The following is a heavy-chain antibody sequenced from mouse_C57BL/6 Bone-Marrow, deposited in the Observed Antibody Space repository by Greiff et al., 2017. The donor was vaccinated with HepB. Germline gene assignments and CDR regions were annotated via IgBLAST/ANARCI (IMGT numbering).Heavy chain of an antibody. D-gene: IGHD1-1*02. CDR1: GYTFTSYG. CDR3: ARGWPR. V-gene: IGHV1-81*01. CDR2: IYPRSGNT. J-gene: IGHJ3*02. Sequence: QVQLKQSGAELARPGASVKLSCKASGYTFTSYGISWVKQRTGQGLEWIGEIYPRSGNTYYNEKFKGKATLTADKSSSTAYMELRSLTSEDSAVYFCARGWPRWGQGTLVTVSA.